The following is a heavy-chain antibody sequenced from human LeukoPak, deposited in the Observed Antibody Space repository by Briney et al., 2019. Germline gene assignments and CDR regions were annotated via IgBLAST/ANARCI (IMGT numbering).Heavy chain of an antibody. Sequence: PGGSLRLSCAASGFIFNSHSMNWVRQAPGKGLEWVSSISSTSSYIYYADSVKSRFTISRDNAKNSLYLQMNSLRAEDTAVYYCAREDGYNWSIDYWGQGTLVTVSS. CDR1: GFIFNSHS. D-gene: IGHD5-24*01. J-gene: IGHJ4*02. CDR3: AREDGYNWSIDY. V-gene: IGHV3-21*01. CDR2: ISSTSSYI.